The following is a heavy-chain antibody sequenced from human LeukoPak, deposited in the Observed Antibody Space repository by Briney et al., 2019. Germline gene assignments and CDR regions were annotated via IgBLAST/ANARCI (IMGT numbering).Heavy chain of an antibody. J-gene: IGHJ4*02. D-gene: IGHD3-10*01. CDR3: ARDSYSGSPGDFDY. Sequence: PGGSLRLSCGASGLTFRNYGMHWVRQAPGKGLEWVAVIWHDGSKTYYADSVEGRFTVSRDDYKNTLDLQMNSLRAEDTAVYYCARDSYSGSPGDFDYWGQGTLVTVSS. CDR2: IWHDGSKT. CDR1: GLTFRNYG. V-gene: IGHV3-33*01.